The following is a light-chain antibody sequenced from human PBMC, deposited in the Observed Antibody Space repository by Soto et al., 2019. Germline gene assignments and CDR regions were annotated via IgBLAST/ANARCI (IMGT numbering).Light chain of an antibody. CDR1: SSDIGPFNY. CDR3: ASYSSTDTLYV. CDR2: EVS. V-gene: IGLV2-14*01. J-gene: IGLJ1*01. Sequence: QSVLTQPASVSGSPGQSITISCVGSSSDIGPFNYVSWYQHRPGRAPKLIIFEVSDRPSGVSNRFSGSKSGTRASLTIPGLQAEDEADYFCASYSSTDTLYVFGTGTKVTVL.